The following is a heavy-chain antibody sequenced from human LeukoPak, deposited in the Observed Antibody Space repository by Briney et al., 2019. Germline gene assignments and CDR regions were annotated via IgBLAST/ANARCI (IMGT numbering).Heavy chain of an antibody. V-gene: IGHV1-18*01. J-gene: IGHJ5*02. Sequence: GASVTVSCTASGYTFTSYGISWVRQAPGQGLEWMGWISAYNGNTNYAQKLQGRVTMTTDTSTSTAYMELRSLRSEDTAVYYCARDAGKRLTGYYMRWFDPWGQGTLVTVSS. CDR2: ISAYNGNT. CDR3: ARDAGKRLTGYYMRWFDP. CDR1: GYTFTSYG. D-gene: IGHD3-9*01.